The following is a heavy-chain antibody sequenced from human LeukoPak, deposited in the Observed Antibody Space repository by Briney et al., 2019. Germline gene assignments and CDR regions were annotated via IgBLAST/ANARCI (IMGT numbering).Heavy chain of an antibody. CDR3: AKNLVVVVAASLDY. D-gene: IGHD2-15*01. CDR1: EGTFSSYA. Sequence: GASVKVSCKASEGTFSSYAMSWVRQAPGKGLEWVSAISGSGGSTYYADSVKGRFTISRDNSKNTLYLQMNSLRAEDTAVYYCAKNLVVVVAASLDYWGQGTLVTVSS. CDR2: ISGSGGST. V-gene: IGHV3-23*01. J-gene: IGHJ4*02.